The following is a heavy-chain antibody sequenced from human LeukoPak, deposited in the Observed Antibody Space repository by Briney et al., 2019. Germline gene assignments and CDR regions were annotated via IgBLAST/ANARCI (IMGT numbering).Heavy chain of an antibody. CDR3: ARRRDDFGGGLDF. Sequence: GESLQTSGEASGSHFTNYWSGWVRPLPGKGGEGMGIIYPGDSDSRYSPSFQGQVTISADKSISTAYLQWDSLKASDTAMYYCARRRDDFGGGLDFWGQGTLVTVSS. CDR1: GSHFTNYW. D-gene: IGHD4-23*01. J-gene: IGHJ4*02. CDR2: IYPGDSDS. V-gene: IGHV5-51*01.